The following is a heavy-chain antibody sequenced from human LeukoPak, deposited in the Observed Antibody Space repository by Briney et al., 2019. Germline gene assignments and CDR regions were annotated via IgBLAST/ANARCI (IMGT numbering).Heavy chain of an antibody. V-gene: IGHV3-23*01. CDR1: GFTFTTYA. CDR2: ISGSGSHT. D-gene: IGHD5-18*01. CDR3: AKESAATAMIEGPLNY. J-gene: IGHJ4*02. Sequence: AGSLTLSCSASGFTFTTYAMNWVRQPPPQGQERLSVISGSGSHTYYADSVGGRFTVSRDNSKNTLYLQMNSLRVDDTAVYYCAKESAATAMIEGPLNYWGQGTLVAVSS.